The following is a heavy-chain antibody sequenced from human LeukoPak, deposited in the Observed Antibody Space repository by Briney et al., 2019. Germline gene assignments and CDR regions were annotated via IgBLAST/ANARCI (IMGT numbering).Heavy chain of an antibody. CDR3: ASTQQWLAFDY. CDR2: FYNSGST. J-gene: IGHJ4*02. CDR1: GGSISSYN. V-gene: IGHV4-59*01. Sequence: SETLSLTCGDSGGSISSYNWGWIRQPPGMALEWIGCFYNSGSTNYNPSLKSRATTSVDTSKNQLTLRLSSVTAADTAVYYCASTQQWLAFDYWGQGILVTVSS. D-gene: IGHD6-19*01.